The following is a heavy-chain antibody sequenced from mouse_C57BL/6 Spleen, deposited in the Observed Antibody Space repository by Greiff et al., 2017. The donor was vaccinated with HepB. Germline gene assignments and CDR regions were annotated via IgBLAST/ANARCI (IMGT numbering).Heavy chain of an antibody. CDR3: ARFITTVGYYFDY. CDR2: INPNNGGT. V-gene: IGHV1-18*01. Sequence: VQLKESGPELVKPGASVKIPCKASGYTFTDYNMDWVKQSHGKSLEWIGDINPNNGGTIYNQKFKGKATLTVDKSSSTAYMELRSLTSEDTAVYYWARFITTVGYYFDYWGQGTTLTVSS. CDR1: GYTFTDYN. J-gene: IGHJ2*01. D-gene: IGHD1-1*01.